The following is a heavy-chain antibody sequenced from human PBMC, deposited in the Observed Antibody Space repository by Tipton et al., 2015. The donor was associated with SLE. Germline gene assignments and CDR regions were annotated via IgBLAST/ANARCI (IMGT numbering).Heavy chain of an antibody. Sequence: SLRLSCTASEFTSSNYWMHWVRHPPGRGLEWVSRISSDGTSTSHADSVKGRFTISRDNAKNTLYVQMNSLRVEDTAVYYCARAQLLADDVYNLWGRGTMVIVSS. CDR3: ARAQLLADDVYNL. D-gene: IGHD6-19*01. J-gene: IGHJ3*01. CDR2: ISSDGTST. CDR1: EFTSSNYW. V-gene: IGHV3-74*01.